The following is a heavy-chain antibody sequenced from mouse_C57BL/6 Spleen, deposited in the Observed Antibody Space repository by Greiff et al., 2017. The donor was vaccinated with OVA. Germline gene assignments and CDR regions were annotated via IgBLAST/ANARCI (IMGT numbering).Heavy chain of an antibody. D-gene: IGHD4-1*01. CDR1: GYSITSGYY. V-gene: IGHV3-6*01. J-gene: IGHJ2*01. CDR2: ISYDGSN. CDR3: ARAGLTGTPFDY. Sequence: EVQLVESGPGLVKPSQSLSLTCSVTGYSITSGYYWNWIRQFPGNKLEWMGYISYDGSNNYNPSLKNRISITRDTSKNQFFLKLNSVTTEDTATYYCARAGLTGTPFDYWGQGTTLTVSS.